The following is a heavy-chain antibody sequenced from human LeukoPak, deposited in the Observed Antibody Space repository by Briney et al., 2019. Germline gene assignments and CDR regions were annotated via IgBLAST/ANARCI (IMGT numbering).Heavy chain of an antibody. CDR3: ARRAGYNSGWYWFDP. V-gene: IGHV4-59*08. D-gene: IGHD6-19*01. J-gene: IGHJ5*02. CDR1: GGSISSYY. CDR2: IFYSGST. Sequence: PSETLSLTCTVSGGSISSYYWSWIRQPPGKGLEWIGYIFYSGSTNYNPSLKSRVTISVDTSKNQFSLNLSSVTATDTAVYYCARRAGYNSGWYWFDPWGQGALVTVSS.